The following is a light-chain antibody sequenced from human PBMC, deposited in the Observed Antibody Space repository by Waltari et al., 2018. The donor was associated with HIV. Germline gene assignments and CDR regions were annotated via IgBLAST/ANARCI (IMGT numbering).Light chain of an antibody. V-gene: IGLV2-8*01. CDR3: SSHAGSKVV. J-gene: IGLJ2*01. CDR2: DVI. Sequence: QSALTQPPSASGSPGQSVTLSCTGTSSDVGGYNYVSWHQQHPGKAPKLMIYDVIKRPAGVHDRVSGSKSGNTASLTVSGLQPEDEADYYCSSHAGSKVVFGGGTRLTVL. CDR1: SSDVGGYNY.